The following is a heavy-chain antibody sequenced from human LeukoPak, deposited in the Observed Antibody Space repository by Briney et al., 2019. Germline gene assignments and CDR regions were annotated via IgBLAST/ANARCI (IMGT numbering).Heavy chain of an antibody. Sequence: GGSLRLSCAASGFTFRSYAMTWVRQAPGKGLEWVSEISNVATLKYADSVKGRFTMSRDNSKNMLYLQMNSLRAEDTAVYYCAREADAFDIWGQGTMVTVSS. CDR3: AREADAFDI. V-gene: IGHV3-23*01. CDR2: ISNVATL. J-gene: IGHJ3*02. CDR1: GFTFRSYA.